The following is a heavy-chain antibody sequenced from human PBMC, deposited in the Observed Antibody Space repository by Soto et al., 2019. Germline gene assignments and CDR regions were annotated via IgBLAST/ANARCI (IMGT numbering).Heavy chain of an antibody. Sequence: ASAKVSCKASGYTFTGYYMHWVRQAPGQGLEWMGWINPNSGGTNYAQKFQGWVTMTRDTSISTAYMELSRLRSDDTAVYYCARGAMNYYYGMDVWGQGTTVTVSS. CDR3: ARGAMNYYYGMDV. D-gene: IGHD2-2*01. CDR2: INPNSGGT. CDR1: GYTFTGYY. J-gene: IGHJ6*02. V-gene: IGHV1-2*04.